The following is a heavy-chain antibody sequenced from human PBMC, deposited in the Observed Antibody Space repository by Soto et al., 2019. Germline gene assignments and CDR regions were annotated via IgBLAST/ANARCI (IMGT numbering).Heavy chain of an antibody. J-gene: IGHJ6*02. Sequence: HPGGSLRLSCAASGFTFSSYAIHWVRQAPGKGLEWVAFMSSDGSNTFYADSVRGRFTVSRDNSKSTLYLQMNGLMPEDTAVYYCARDAIAAAGRGYYYGMDVWGQGTTVTVSS. CDR3: ARDAIAAAGRGYYYGMDV. CDR1: GFTFSSYA. V-gene: IGHV3-30*03. D-gene: IGHD6-13*01. CDR2: MSSDGSNT.